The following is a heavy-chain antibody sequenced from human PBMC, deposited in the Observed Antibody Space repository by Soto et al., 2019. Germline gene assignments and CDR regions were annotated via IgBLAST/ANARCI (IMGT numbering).Heavy chain of an antibody. CDR1: GGSISSYY. V-gene: IGHV4-59*01. CDR3: ARVRGFIAAACIDYYYYGMDV. D-gene: IGHD6-13*01. Sequence: PSETLSLTCTVSGGSISSYYWSWIRQPPGKGLEWIGYIYYSGSTNYNPSLKSRVTISVDTSKNQFSLKLSSVTAADTAVYYCARVRGFIAAACIDYYYYGMDVWGQGTTVTVSS. CDR2: IYYSGST. J-gene: IGHJ6*02.